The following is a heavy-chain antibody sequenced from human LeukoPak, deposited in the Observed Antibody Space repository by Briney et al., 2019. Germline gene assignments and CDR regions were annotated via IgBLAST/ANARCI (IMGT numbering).Heavy chain of an antibody. CDR1: GGSISSYY. CDR2: IYYSGST. V-gene: IGHV4-59*01. J-gene: IGHJ4*02. D-gene: IGHD1-26*01. Sequence: SETLSLTCTVSGGSISSYYWSWIRQPPGKGLERIGYIYYSGSTNYNPSLKSRVTISVDTSKNQFSLKLSSVTAADTAVYYCARVGSGSYYSGPDYWGQGTLVTVSS. CDR3: ARVGSGSYYSGPDY.